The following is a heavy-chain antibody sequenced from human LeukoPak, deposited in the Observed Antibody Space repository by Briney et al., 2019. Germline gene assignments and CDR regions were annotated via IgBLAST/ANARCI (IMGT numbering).Heavy chain of an antibody. CDR2: ISSSSSYI. CDR3: AKGDDFWSGYYTCDLDY. V-gene: IGHV3-21*01. D-gene: IGHD3-3*01. J-gene: IGHJ4*02. Sequence: GGSLRLSCAASGFTFSSYSMNWVRQAPGKGLEWVSSISSSSSYIYYADSVKGRFTISRDNAKNSLYLQMNSLRAEDTAVYYCAKGDDFWSGYYTCDLDYWGQGTLVTVSS. CDR1: GFTFSSYS.